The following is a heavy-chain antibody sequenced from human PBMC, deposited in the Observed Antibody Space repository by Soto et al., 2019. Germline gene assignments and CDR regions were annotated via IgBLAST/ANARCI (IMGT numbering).Heavy chain of an antibody. D-gene: IGHD3-16*01. V-gene: IGHV4-59*08. J-gene: IGHJ5*02. CDR3: ARGGYNWFDP. Sequence: PEETLSLTCTVSGGSISSYYWSWIRQPPGKGLEWIGYIYYSGSTNYNPSLRSRVTISVDTSKNQFSLKLNSMTAADTAVYYCARGGYNWFDPWGQGTLVTVSS. CDR2: IYYSGST. CDR1: GGSISSYY.